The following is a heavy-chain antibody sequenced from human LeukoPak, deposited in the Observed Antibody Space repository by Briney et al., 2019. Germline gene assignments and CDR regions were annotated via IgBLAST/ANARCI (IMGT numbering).Heavy chain of an antibody. J-gene: IGHJ5*02. V-gene: IGHV3-30*02. CDR2: ILYDGSNK. CDR3: AKDTTPPKAGFDP. Sequence: GGSLRLSCAASGFTFSSYGMHWVRQAPGKGLEWVAFILYDGSNKYYADSVKGRFTISRDNSKNTLYLQMNSLRAEDTAVYYCAKDTTPPKAGFDPWGQGTLVTVSS. CDR1: GFTFSSYG. D-gene: IGHD1-14*01.